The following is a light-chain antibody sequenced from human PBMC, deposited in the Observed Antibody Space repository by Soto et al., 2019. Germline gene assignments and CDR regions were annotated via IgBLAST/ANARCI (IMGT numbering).Light chain of an antibody. Sequence: DIPMTQSPSSLSASVGDRDTITCQASEDINNNLNWYQKNPGEAPKLLIYAASNSQAGVPSRFSGSGSGTHYTFTISSLQPDDTATYYCQHSDNFPPLRTFGGGTKVEIK. CDR1: EDINNN. CDR2: AAS. J-gene: IGKJ4*01. V-gene: IGKV1-33*01. CDR3: QHSDNFPPLRT.